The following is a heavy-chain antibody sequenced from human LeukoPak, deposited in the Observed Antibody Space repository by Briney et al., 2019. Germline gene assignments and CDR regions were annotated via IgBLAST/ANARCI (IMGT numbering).Heavy chain of an antibody. D-gene: IGHD3-22*01. Sequence: ASVKVSCKASGYTFTSYYMHWVRQAPGQGLEWMGIINPSGGSTSYAQKFQGRVTMTRDTSTSTVYMELSSLRSEDTAVYYCTRGSGSGYFKGPFYYYYYMDVWGKGTTVTISS. CDR1: GYTFTSYY. V-gene: IGHV1-46*03. J-gene: IGHJ6*03. CDR3: TRGSGSGYFKGPFYYYYYMDV. CDR2: INPSGGST.